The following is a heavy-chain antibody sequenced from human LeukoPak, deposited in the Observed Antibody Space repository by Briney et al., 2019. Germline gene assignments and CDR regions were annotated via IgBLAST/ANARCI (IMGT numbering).Heavy chain of an antibody. CDR2: IRSKAYGETA. CDR1: GFTFGDYA. CDR3: TRDRGAYNLYDY. Sequence: GGSLRLSCTASGFTFGDYAMSWIRQAPGRGLEWVGFIRSKAYGETADYAASVKGRFTISRDDSKAIAYLQMNSLKTEDTAVYHCTRDRGAYNLYDYWGQGTLVTVSS. D-gene: IGHD1-1*01. V-gene: IGHV3-49*03. J-gene: IGHJ4*02.